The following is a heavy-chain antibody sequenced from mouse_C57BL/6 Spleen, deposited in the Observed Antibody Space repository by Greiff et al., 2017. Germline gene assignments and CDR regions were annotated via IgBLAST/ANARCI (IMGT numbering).Heavy chain of an antibody. CDR3: AYSYGSSNGGYYFDY. CDR1: GYTFTSYW. Sequence: QVQLQQSGAELVKPGASVKMSCKASGYTFTSYWITWVKQRPGQGLEWIGDIYPGSGSTNYNEMFSSKATLTVDTSSSTAYMQLSSLTSEASADYTWAYSYGSSNGGYYFDYWGQGTTLTVSS. D-gene: IGHD1-1*01. J-gene: IGHJ2*01. V-gene: IGHV1-55*01. CDR2: IYPGSGST.